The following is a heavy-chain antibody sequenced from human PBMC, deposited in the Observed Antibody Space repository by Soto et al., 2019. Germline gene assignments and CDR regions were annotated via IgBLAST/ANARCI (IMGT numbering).Heavy chain of an antibody. CDR2: ISWNSGSI. Sequence: GGSLRLSCAASGFTFDDYAMHWVRQAPGKGLEWVSGISWNSGSIGYADSVKGRFTISRDNAKNSLYLQMNSLRAEDTALYYCAKSKGSNWNYPPDYYMDVWGKGTTVTVSS. J-gene: IGHJ6*03. CDR3: AKSKGSNWNYPPDYYMDV. CDR1: GFTFDDYA. V-gene: IGHV3-9*01. D-gene: IGHD1-7*01.